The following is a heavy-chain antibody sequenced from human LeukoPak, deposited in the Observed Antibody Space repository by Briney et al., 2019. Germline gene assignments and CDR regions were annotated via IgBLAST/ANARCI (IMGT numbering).Heavy chain of an antibody. J-gene: IGHJ3*02. CDR1: GGSFSGYY. CDR3: ARAYSGYDDAFDS. V-gene: IGHV4-34*01. CDR2: INHSGST. D-gene: IGHD5-12*01. Sequence: SETLSLTCAVYGGSFSGYYWSWIRQPPGKGLEWIGEINHSGSTNYNPSLKCRVTISVDTSKNQFSLKLSSVTAADTAVYYCARAYSGYDDAFDSGGQGTMVTVSA.